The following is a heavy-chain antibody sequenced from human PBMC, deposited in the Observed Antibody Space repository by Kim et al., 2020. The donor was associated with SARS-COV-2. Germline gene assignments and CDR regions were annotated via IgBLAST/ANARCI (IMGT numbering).Heavy chain of an antibody. CDR2: IYYSGST. CDR1: GGSISSSSYY. J-gene: IGHJ5*02. Sequence: SETLSLTCTVSGGSISSSSYYWGWIRQPPGKGLEWIGSIYYSGSTYYNPSLKSRVTISVDSSKNQFSLKLSSVTAADTAVYYCASLLWFGELNWFDPWGQGTLVTVSS. CDR3: ASLLWFGELNWFDP. V-gene: IGHV4-39*01. D-gene: IGHD3-10*01.